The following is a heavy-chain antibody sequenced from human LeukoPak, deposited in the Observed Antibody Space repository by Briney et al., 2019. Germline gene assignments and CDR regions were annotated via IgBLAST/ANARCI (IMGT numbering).Heavy chain of an antibody. Sequence: SETLSLTCSVSGMSISSYYWTWIRQPAGKGLEWIGRIFTSGSTSYNPSLTSRVTMSVDTSKNQFSLTLTSVTAADTAVHYCARARRYCDGDCSSGVYWYFDLWGRGTLVTVSS. V-gene: IGHV4-4*07. J-gene: IGHJ2*01. CDR2: IFTSGST. CDR3: ARARRYCDGDCSSGVYWYFDL. CDR1: GMSISSYY. D-gene: IGHD2-21*02.